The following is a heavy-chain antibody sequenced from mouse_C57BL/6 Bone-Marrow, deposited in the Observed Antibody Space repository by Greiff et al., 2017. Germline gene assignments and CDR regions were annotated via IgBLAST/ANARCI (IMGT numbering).Heavy chain of an antibody. D-gene: IGHD1-1*01. CDR1: GFSFTSYA. CDR3: ARNRLITTVGEFAY. CDR2: IWTGGGT. J-gene: IGHJ3*01. Sequence: QVQLKESGPGLVEPSQSLSITCTVSGFSFTSYAISWVRQPPGKGLEWLGVIWTGGGTNYHSAHKSRMSTSKDNSKSQVFLKMNSLQTDDTARYYGARNRLITTVGEFAYWGQGTLVTVSA. V-gene: IGHV2-9-1*01.